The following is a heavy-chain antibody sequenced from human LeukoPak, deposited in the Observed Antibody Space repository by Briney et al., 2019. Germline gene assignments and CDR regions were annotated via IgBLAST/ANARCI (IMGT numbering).Heavy chain of an antibody. D-gene: IGHD5-12*01. CDR1: GFTFSSYS. CDR2: ISSSSSYI. CDR3: ARTYIVATIRAFDI. Sequence: PGGSLRLSCAASGFTFSSYSMNWVRQAPGKGLEWVSSISSSSSYIYYADSVKGRFTISRDNAKNSLYLQMNSLRAEDTAVYDCARTYIVATIRAFDIWGQGTMVTVSS. V-gene: IGHV3-21*01. J-gene: IGHJ3*02.